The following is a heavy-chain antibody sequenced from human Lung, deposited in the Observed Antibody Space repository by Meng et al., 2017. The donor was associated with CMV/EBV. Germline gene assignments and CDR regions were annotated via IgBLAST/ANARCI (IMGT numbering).Heavy chain of an antibody. J-gene: IGHJ4*02. CDR1: GFTFSYYY. CDR2: ISSSGSTI. CDR3: ARIYGLQYDY. D-gene: IGHD4-11*01. Sequence: GESLKISCAASGFTFSYYYMSWIRQAPGKGLEWVSYISSSGSTIYYADSVKGRFTISRDNAKNSLYLQMNSLRAEDTAVYYCARIYGLQYDYWGQGTLVTVSS. V-gene: IGHV3-11*01.